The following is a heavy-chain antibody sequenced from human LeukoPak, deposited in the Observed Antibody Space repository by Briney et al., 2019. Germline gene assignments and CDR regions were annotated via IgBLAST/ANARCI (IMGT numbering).Heavy chain of an antibody. J-gene: IGHJ6*02. D-gene: IGHD6-13*01. CDR2: ISGSGGST. Sequence: GGSLRLSCAASGFTFSSYAMSWVRQAPGKGLEWVSAISGSGGSTYYADSVKGRFTISRDNSKNTLYLQMNSLRAEDTAVYYCAKLASSWYEYYYYGMDVWGQGTTVTVSS. V-gene: IGHV3-23*01. CDR1: GFTFSSYA. CDR3: AKLASSWYEYYYYGMDV.